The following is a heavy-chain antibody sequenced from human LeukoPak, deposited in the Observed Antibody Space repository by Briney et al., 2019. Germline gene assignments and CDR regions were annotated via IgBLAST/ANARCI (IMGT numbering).Heavy chain of an antibody. CDR1: GFTFSSYS. CDR3: ARLIPAYYDILTGYLRADAFDI. J-gene: IGHJ3*02. V-gene: IGHV3-21*01. CDR2: ISSSSSYI. D-gene: IGHD3-9*01. Sequence: GGSLRLSCAASGFTFSSYSMNWVRQAPGKGLEWVSSISSSSSYIYYADSVKGRFTISRDNAKNSLYLQMNSLRAEGTAVYYCARLIPAYYDILTGYLRADAFDIWGQGTMVTVSS.